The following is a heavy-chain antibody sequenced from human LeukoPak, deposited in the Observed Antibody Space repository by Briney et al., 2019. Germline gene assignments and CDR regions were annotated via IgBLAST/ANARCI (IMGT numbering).Heavy chain of an antibody. V-gene: IGHV4-39*07. J-gene: IGHJ6*03. CDR2: INHSGST. D-gene: IGHD3-3*01. CDR1: GGSISSSSYY. Sequence: SETLSLTCTVSGGSISSSSYYWGWIRQPPGKGLEWIGEINHSGSTNYNPSLKSRVTISVDTSKNQFSLKLSSVTAADTAVHYCASPPIFGYMDVWGKGTTVTVSS. CDR3: ASPPIFGYMDV.